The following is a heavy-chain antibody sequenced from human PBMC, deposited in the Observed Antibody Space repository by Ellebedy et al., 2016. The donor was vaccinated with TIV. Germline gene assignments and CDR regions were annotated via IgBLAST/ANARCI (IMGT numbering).Heavy chain of an antibody. CDR2: IKSMAGGGAT. CDR3: AWAGANWLGS. V-gene: IGHV3-15*01. Sequence: GGSLRLSCAASGFSFSGYWMSWVRQAPGKGLEWVGRIKSMAGGGATDYAAPVKGRFTISRDDSISTIYLQMNSLKSEDTAVYYCAWAGANWLGSWGQGTLVTVSS. CDR1: GFSFSGYW. J-gene: IGHJ5*01.